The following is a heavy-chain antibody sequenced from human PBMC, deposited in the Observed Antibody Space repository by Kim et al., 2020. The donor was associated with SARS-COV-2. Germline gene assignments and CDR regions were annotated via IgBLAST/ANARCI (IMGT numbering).Heavy chain of an antibody. CDR3: LATPDSGYSGDY. CDR2: INPSGGST. D-gene: IGHD3-22*01. V-gene: IGHV1-46*01. Sequence: ASVKVSCKASGYTFTKYYVHCVRQAPGQGLEWMGVINPSGGSTNYAQKFQGRVTMTRDTSTSTSTSTVYMELSSLRSEDTAVYYFLATPDSGYSGDYWGQ. CDR1: GYTFTKYY. J-gene: IGHJ4*02.